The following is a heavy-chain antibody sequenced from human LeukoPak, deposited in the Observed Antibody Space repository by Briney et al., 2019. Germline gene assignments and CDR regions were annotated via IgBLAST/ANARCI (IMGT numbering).Heavy chain of an antibody. CDR2: ISAYEGNT. J-gene: IGHJ6*02. CDR1: GYTFTTYG. D-gene: IGHD5-24*01. CDR3: AREGLEYYGMDV. V-gene: IGHV1-18*01. Sequence: ASVKVSCKASGYTFTTYGITWVRQAPGQGLEWMGWISAYEGNTNYAQKFQGRVTMTTDTSTSTAYMELRSLRSDDTAVYYCAREGLEYYGMDVWGQGTTVTVSS.